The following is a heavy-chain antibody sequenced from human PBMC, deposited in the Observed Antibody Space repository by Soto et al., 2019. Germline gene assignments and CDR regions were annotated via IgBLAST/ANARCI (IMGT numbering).Heavy chain of an antibody. CDR3: ARDWAAAGYDAFDI. Sequence: GGSLRLSCAASGFTFSSYWMSWVRQAPGKGLEWVANIKQDGTEKYYVDSVKGRFTISRDNAKNSLYLQMNSLRAEDTAVYYCARDWAAAGYDAFDICGQGTMVTVSS. J-gene: IGHJ3*02. D-gene: IGHD6-13*01. V-gene: IGHV3-7*01. CDR2: IKQDGTEK. CDR1: GFTFSSYW.